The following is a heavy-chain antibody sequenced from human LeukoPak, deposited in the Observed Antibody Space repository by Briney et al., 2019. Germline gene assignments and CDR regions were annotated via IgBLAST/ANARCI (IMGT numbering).Heavy chain of an antibody. Sequence: SSETLSLTCAVYGGSFSGYYWSWIRQPPGKGLEWIGEINHSGSTNYNPSLKRRVTISVDTSKNQFSLKRSSVTAADTAVYYCGRGRMVAYYYYYYYLDVWGKGTTVTVSS. D-gene: IGHD2-15*01. CDR2: INHSGST. J-gene: IGHJ6*03. CDR1: GGSFSGYY. CDR3: GRGRMVAYYYYYYYLDV. V-gene: IGHV4-34*01.